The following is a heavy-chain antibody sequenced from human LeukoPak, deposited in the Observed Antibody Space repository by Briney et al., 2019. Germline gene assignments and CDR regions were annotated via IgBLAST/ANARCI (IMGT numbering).Heavy chain of an antibody. CDR1: GGSINSSYYY. V-gene: IGHV4-39*07. Sequence: SETLSLTCTVSGGSINSSYYYWGWIRQPPGKGLEWIGSIYYSGSTYYNPSLKSRVTILIDTSKNQFSLKLSSVTAADTAVYYCARDGYDYVWGSYRYPYYFDYWGQGTLVTVSS. D-gene: IGHD3-16*02. CDR2: IYYSGST. CDR3: ARDGYDYVWGSYRYPYYFDY. J-gene: IGHJ4*02.